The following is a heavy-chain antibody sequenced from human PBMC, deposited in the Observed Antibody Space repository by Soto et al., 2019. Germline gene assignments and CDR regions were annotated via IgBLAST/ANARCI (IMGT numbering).Heavy chain of an antibody. CDR3: ASLRQYCFDY. Sequence: SETLSLTCTVSGGSISSSTYYWGWIRQPPGKGLEWIGSIYYSGISYYNASLKSRVTISVDTSKNRFSLNLSSVTAADTAVYYCASLRQYCFDYWGQGIRVTVSS. J-gene: IGHJ4*02. D-gene: IGHD2-15*01. V-gene: IGHV4-39*01. CDR2: IYYSGIS. CDR1: GGSISSSTYY.